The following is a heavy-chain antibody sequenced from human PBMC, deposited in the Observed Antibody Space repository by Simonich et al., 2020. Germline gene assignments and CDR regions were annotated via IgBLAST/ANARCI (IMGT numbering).Heavy chain of an antibody. CDR2: LNPIRGGT. V-gene: IGHV1-2*02. Sequence: QVQLVQSGAEVKKPGASVKVSCKASGYTFTGYYMHGVRQAPGQGLDWMGWLNPIRGGTNYAQKFQGRVTMTRDTSNSTAYMELSRLRSDDTAVYYCARVRFEAFDIWGQGTMVTVSS. CDR1: GYTFTGYY. CDR3: ARVRFEAFDI. J-gene: IGHJ3*02.